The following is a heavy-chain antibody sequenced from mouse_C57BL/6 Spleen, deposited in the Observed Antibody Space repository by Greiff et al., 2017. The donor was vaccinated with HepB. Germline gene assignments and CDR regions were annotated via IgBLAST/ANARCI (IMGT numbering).Heavy chain of an antibody. V-gene: IGHV1-80*01. J-gene: IGHJ2*01. CDR1: GYAFSSYW. Sequence: QVQLQQSGAELVKPGASVKISCKASGYAFSSYWMNWVKQRPGKGLEWIGQIYPGDGDTNYNGKFKGKATLTADKSSSTAYMQLSSLTSEDSAVYFGARSNYGSSYDFDYWGQGTTLTVSS. D-gene: IGHD1-1*01. CDR2: IYPGDGDT. CDR3: ARSNYGSSYDFDY.